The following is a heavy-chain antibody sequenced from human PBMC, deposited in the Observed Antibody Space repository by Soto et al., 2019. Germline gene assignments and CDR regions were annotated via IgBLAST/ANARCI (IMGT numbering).Heavy chain of an antibody. D-gene: IGHD4-17*01. Sequence: SETLSLTCTVSGGSISSYYWSWIRQPPGKGLEWIGYIYYGGSTNYNPSLKSRVTISVDTSKNQFSLKLSSVTAADTAVYYCARIDLDYGDYDYWGQGTLVTVSS. CDR3: ARIDLDYGDYDY. CDR1: GGSISSYY. V-gene: IGHV4-59*01. CDR2: IYYGGST. J-gene: IGHJ4*02.